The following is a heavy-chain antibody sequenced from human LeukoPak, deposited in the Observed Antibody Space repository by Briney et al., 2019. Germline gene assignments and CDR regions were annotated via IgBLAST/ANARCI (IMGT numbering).Heavy chain of an antibody. CDR3: ARGVWMVWGVR. Sequence: SDTLSLTCAVYGGSFSGYYWSWIREPPGKGLEWIGEIYHSGSTNYNPSLKSRVTISVDTSKNQFSLKLSSVVAADTAVYYCARGVWMVWGVRWGQGTLVTVSS. CDR1: GGSFSGYY. D-gene: IGHD3-10*01. V-gene: IGHV4-34*01. J-gene: IGHJ4*02. CDR2: IYHSGST.